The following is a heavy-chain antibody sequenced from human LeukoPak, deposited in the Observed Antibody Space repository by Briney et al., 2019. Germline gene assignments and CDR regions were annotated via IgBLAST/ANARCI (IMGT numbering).Heavy chain of an antibody. CDR3: ARGSSSWFLQPYYFDY. CDR1: GGSISSRTYY. CDR2: IYYSGTT. D-gene: IGHD6-13*01. J-gene: IGHJ4*02. Sequence: SETLSLTCTVSGGSISSRTYYWGWIRQPPGKGLEWIGTIYYSGTTYYNPSLKSRVTISLDTSKNQFSLKLSSVTAADTAVYYCARGSSSWFLQPYYFDYWGQGTLVTVSS. V-gene: IGHV4-39*07.